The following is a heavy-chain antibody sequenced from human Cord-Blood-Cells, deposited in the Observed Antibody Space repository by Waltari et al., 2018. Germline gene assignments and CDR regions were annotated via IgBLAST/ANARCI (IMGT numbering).Heavy chain of an antibody. J-gene: IGHJ4*02. CDR1: GFTFSNAW. D-gene: IGHD7-27*01. CDR2: IKSKTDGGTT. Sequence: EVQLVGSGGGLVKPGGSLRLSCAASGFTFSNAWMSWVRQAPGKGLEWVGRIKSKTDGGTTDYAAPVKGRFTISRDDSKNTLYLQMNSLKTEDTAVYYCTTEPSQANWGSRPGYWGQGTLVTVSS. CDR3: TTEPSQANWGSRPGY. V-gene: IGHV3-15*01.